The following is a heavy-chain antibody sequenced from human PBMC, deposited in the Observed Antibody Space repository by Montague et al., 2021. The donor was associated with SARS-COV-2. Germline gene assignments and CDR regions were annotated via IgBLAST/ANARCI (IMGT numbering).Heavy chain of an antibody. D-gene: IGHD3-22*01. V-gene: IGHV3-21*01. CDR2: ISSSSSYI. CDR3: ARELLHQDDDY. J-gene: IGHJ4*02. Sequence: SLRLSCAASGFTFSSYSMNWVRQAPGKGLEWVPSISSSSSYIYYADSVKGRFTISRDNSKNTLYLQMNSLRAEDTAVYYCARELLHQDDDYRGQGTLVTVSS. CDR1: GFTFSSYS.